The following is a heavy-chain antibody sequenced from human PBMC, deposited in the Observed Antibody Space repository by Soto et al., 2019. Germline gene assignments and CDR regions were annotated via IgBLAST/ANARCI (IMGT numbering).Heavy chain of an antibody. D-gene: IGHD6-13*01. Sequence: SGKVSCKASGGTFSRYTISWVRQAPGQGLEWMGRIIPILGIANYAQKFQGRVTITADKSTSTAYMELSSPRSEDTAVYYCGIAASGTRSRGYFDYWGQGTLVTVSS. CDR1: GGTFSRYT. V-gene: IGHV1-69*02. CDR2: IIPILGIA. CDR3: GIAASGTRSRGYFDY. J-gene: IGHJ4*02.